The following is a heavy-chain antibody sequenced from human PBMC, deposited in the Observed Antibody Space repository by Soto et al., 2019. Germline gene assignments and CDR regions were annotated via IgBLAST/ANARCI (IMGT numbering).Heavy chain of an antibody. J-gene: IGHJ6*02. CDR1: GGSISGGRYY. CDR2: MYDNGIT. V-gene: IGHV4-31*03. Sequence: QVPLQESGPGLVKPSQTLSLTCNVSGGSISGGRYYWNWIRQHPGKGLEWIGNMYDNGITYYNPSLKSRVIISEDTSKNQFSLRLSSVTAADAAVYYCTRDRGFGMDVWGQGTRVTVSS. CDR3: TRDRGFGMDV.